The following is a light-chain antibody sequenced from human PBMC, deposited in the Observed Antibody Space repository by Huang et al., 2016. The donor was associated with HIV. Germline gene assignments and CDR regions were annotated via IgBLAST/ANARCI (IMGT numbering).Light chain of an antibody. J-gene: IGKJ1*01. Sequence: DIVMTQSPDSLAVSLGERAAINCKSSQTILYNSNNKNSLAWYQQKPGQPPKWLIYWESSRESGVPDRISGSWSGTDFTLTISSLRAEDVAVYYCQQYYSTPRTFGQGTKVQIK. V-gene: IGKV4-1*01. CDR3: QQYYSTPRT. CDR2: WES. CDR1: QTILYNSNNKNS.